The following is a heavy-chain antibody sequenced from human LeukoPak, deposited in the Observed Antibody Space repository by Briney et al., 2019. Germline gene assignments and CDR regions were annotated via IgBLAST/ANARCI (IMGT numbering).Heavy chain of an antibody. CDR2: IKQDGSEK. Sequence: GGSLRLSCAASGFTFSSYWMSWVRQAPGKGLEWVANIKQDGSEKYYVDSVKGRFTISRDNAKNTLYLQMNSLRAEDTAVYYCAKGGVSSWYYFDYWGQGTLVTVSS. J-gene: IGHJ4*02. CDR1: GFTFSSYW. V-gene: IGHV3-7*03. D-gene: IGHD6-13*01. CDR3: AKGGVSSWYYFDY.